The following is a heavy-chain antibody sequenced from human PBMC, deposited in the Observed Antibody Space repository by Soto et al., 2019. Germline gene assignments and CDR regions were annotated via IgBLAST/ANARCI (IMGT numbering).Heavy chain of an antibody. CDR1: GGTFSSYA. CDR3: ARGSQAPSFTVTPRGYYYYGMDV. V-gene: IGHV1-69*12. CDR2: IIPIFGTA. D-gene: IGHD4-4*01. Sequence: QVQLVQSGAEVKKPGSSVKVSCKASGGTFSSYAISWVRQAPGQGLEWMGGIIPIFGTANYAQKFQGRVTITADESTSTAYMELSSLRSEDTAVYYCARGSQAPSFTVTPRGYYYYGMDVWGQGTTVTVSS. J-gene: IGHJ6*02.